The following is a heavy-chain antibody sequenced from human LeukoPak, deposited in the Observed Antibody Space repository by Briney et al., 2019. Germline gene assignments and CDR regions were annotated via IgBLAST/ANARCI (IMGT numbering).Heavy chain of an antibody. D-gene: IGHD6-6*01. CDR2: ISSSSSYI. Sequence: GGSLRLSCAASGFTFSSYSMNWVRQAPGKGLEWVSSISSSSSYIYYADSVKGRFTISRDNAKNSLYLQMNSLRAEDTAVYYCARPSSLPRPWHFDLWGRGTLVTVSS. CDR1: GFTFSSYS. CDR3: ARPSSLPRPWHFDL. J-gene: IGHJ2*01. V-gene: IGHV3-21*01.